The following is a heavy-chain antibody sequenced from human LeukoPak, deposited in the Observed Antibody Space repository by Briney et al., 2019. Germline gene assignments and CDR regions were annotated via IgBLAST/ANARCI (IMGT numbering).Heavy chain of an antibody. CDR1: GFTFSNYA. Sequence: LTGGSLRLSCAASGFTFSNYAMSWVRQAPGKGLEWVSAITGSGGNTYYADSVKGRFTISRDNSKNTVFLQMNSLRAGDTAVYYCAKWGDYDVLTGYYVSDYWGQGTLVTVSS. J-gene: IGHJ4*02. CDR2: ITGSGGNT. V-gene: IGHV3-23*01. D-gene: IGHD3-9*01. CDR3: AKWGDYDVLTGYYVSDY.